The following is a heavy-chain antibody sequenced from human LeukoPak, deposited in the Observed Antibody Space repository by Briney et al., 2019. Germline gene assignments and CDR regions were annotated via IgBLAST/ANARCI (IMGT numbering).Heavy chain of an antibody. J-gene: IGHJ6*02. V-gene: IGHV3-15*01. CDR1: GFPFTNAR. CDR3: TKPDLLWVGEDV. Sequence: PGGSLRLSCAASGFPFTNARMSWVRQAPGKGLEWVGRIKTRNEGGTSEYAAPVKGRFTISRDDSKNTVYLQMNSRKTEDTGVYYCTKPDLLWVGEDVWGPGTTVTVSS. CDR2: IKTRNEGGTS. D-gene: IGHD2/OR15-2a*01.